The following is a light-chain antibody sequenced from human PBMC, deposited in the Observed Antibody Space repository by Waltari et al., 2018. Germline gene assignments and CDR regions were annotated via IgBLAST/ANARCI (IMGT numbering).Light chain of an antibody. CDR3: QQRSNWLT. CDR2: GTS. CDR1: QSVSSS. J-gene: IGKJ4*01. Sequence: EIVMTQSPATLSVSPGEGATLSCRASQSVSSSLAWYQQKPGQAPRLLIYGTSTRATGIPARFSGSGSGTEFSLTISSLQSEDFAVYYCQQRSNWLTFGGGTKVEIK. V-gene: IGKV3-15*01.